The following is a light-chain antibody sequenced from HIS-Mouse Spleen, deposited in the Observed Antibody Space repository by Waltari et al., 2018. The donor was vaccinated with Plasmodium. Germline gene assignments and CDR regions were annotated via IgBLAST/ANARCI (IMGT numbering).Light chain of an antibody. Sequence: QSALPQPASVSRSPRPSITISCTRTSSDDGCYNYDSWYQQPPGNAPKLMIYEVSNRPSGVSNRFSGSKSGNTASLTICGLQAEDEADYYCSSYTSSSTRVFGGGTKMTVL. V-gene: IGLV2-14*01. CDR3: SSYTSSSTRV. CDR2: EVS. J-gene: IGLJ3*02. CDR1: SSDDGCYNY.